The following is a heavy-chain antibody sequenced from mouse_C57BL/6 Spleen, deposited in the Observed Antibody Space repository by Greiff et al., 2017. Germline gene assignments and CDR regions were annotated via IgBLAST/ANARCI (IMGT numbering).Heavy chain of an antibody. J-gene: IGHJ2*01. V-gene: IGHV1-53*01. CDR3: ASIYYDYVFDY. Sequence: QVQLQQSGTELVKPGASVKLSCKASGYTFTSSWMHWVKQRPGQGLEWIGYINPSNGGTNYNEQFKSKATLTADKSSSTAYMQLSSLTSEDSGVYYGASIYYDYVFDYWGQGTTLTVSS. CDR2: INPSNGGT. CDR1: GYTFTSSW. D-gene: IGHD2-4*01.